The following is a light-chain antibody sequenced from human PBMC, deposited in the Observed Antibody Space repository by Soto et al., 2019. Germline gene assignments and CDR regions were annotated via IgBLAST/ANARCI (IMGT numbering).Light chain of an antibody. Sequence: QSALTQPASVSGSPGQSITISCTGTSSDVGAYDYVSWYQQHPDKAPKLMIYEVSNRPSGVSNRFSGSKSVNTATLTISGLQTEDEADSYCSSYTSSSTRVFGPGTKVTVL. CDR3: SSYTSSSTRV. CDR2: EVS. J-gene: IGLJ1*01. CDR1: SSDVGAYDY. V-gene: IGLV2-14*03.